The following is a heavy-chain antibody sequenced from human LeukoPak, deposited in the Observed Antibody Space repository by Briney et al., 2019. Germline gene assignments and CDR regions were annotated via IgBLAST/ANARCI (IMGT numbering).Heavy chain of an antibody. V-gene: IGHV1-69*13. CDR1: GYTFTSYD. D-gene: IGHD1-14*01. CDR2: IIPIFGTA. J-gene: IGHJ5*02. Sequence: ASVKVSCKASGYTFTSYDFNWVRQAPGQGLEWMGGIIPIFGTANYAQKFQGRVTITADESTSTAYMELSSLRSEDTAVYYCARDINNLSGFDPWGQGTLVTVSS. CDR3: ARDINNLSGFDP.